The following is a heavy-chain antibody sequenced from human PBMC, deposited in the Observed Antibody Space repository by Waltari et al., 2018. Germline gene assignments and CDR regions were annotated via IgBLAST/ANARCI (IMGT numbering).Heavy chain of an antibody. CDR3: AKNPGSGYPHGYYMDV. J-gene: IGHJ6*03. V-gene: IGHV3-23*04. D-gene: IGHD3-3*01. CDR2: ISGSGGST. Sequence: EVQLVESGGGLVQPGGSLRLSCAASGFTFSSYAMSWVRQAPGKGLEWVSAISGSGGSTYYADSGKGRLTISRDNSKNTLYLQMNSLRAEDTAVYYCAKNPGSGYPHGYYMDVWGKGTTVTVSS. CDR1: GFTFSSYA.